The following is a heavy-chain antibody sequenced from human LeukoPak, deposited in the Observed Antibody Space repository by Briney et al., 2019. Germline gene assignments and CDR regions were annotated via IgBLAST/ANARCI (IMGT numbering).Heavy chain of an antibody. CDR1: GGSFSGYY. J-gene: IGHJ6*03. CDR3: VRIVVVPAALYYYYMDV. CDR2: INHSGST. Sequence: SETLSLTCAVYGGSFSGYYWSWIRQPPGKGLEWIGEINHSGSTNYNPSLKSRVTISVDTSKNQFSLKLSSVTAADTAVYYCVRIVVVPAALYYYYMDVWGKGTTVTVSS. V-gene: IGHV4-34*01. D-gene: IGHD2-2*01.